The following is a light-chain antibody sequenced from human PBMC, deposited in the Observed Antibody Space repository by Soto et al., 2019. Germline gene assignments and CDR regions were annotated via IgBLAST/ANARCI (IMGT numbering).Light chain of an antibody. Sequence: EIVLTQSPATLSLSPGERATLSCRASQSVNRYLAWYQQKPDQAPRLLIYDASNRATGVPARFSGSGSGTDFTLTISSLKPEDFAVYYCQQRTNWPPKFTFGPGSKVDIK. CDR1: QSVNRY. J-gene: IGKJ3*01. CDR2: DAS. CDR3: QQRTNWPPKFT. V-gene: IGKV3-11*01.